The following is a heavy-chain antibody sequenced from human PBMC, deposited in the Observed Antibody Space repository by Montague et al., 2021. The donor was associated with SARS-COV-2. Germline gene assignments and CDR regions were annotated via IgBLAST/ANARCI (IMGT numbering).Heavy chain of an antibody. V-gene: IGHV4-34*01. CDR3: ARAQPPRITFGGIITYGLDV. Sequence: SETLSLTCAVYDGSFSGYYWTWIRQPPGKGLEWIGEINHSGSTNYNPSLKSRVTISVDTSKNQFSLKLRSVTAADTAAYYCARAQPPRITFGGIITYGLDVWGQGTTVTVSS. CDR2: INHSGST. J-gene: IGHJ6*02. CDR1: DGSFSGYY. D-gene: IGHD3-16*02.